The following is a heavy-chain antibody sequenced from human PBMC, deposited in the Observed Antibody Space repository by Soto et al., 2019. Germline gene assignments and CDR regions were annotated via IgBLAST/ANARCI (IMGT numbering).Heavy chain of an antibody. CDR3: ARHLSVVDTSAFMDV. CDR2: IYPGDSDT. D-gene: IGHD5-18*01. J-gene: IGHJ6*03. V-gene: IGHV5-51*01. CDR1: GYSFTSYW. Sequence: GESLKISCKGSGYSFTSYWIGWVRQMPGKGLEWMGIIYPGDSDTRYSPSFQGQVTISADKSISTAYLQWSSLKASDTAMYYCARHLSVVDTSAFMDVWGKGTTVTVSS.